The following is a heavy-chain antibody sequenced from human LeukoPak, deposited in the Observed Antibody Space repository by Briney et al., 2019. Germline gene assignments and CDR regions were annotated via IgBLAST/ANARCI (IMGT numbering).Heavy chain of an antibody. Sequence: PSETLSLTCAVYGGSFSSYYWGWIRQPPGKGLEWIGYIFYNGSTNYNPSLKSRVTISIDTSKNQFSLNLSSVTAADTAVYYCARRPNWGPVFDYWGQGTLVTVSS. D-gene: IGHD7-27*01. V-gene: IGHV4-59*01. CDR1: GGSFSSYY. CDR2: IFYNGST. CDR3: ARRPNWGPVFDY. J-gene: IGHJ4*02.